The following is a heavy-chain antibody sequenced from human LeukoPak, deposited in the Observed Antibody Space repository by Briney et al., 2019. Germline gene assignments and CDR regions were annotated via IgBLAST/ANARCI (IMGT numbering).Heavy chain of an antibody. J-gene: IGHJ4*02. Sequence: SETLSLTCTVSGYSISSGYYRGWIRQPPGKGLEWIGSIYHSGSTYYNPSLKSRVTISVDTSKNQFSLKLSSVTAADTAAYYCARSLNDLWTTSFNYWGQGTLVTVSS. CDR3: ARSLNDLWTTSFNY. CDR2: IYHSGST. D-gene: IGHD3-3*01. V-gene: IGHV4-38-2*02. CDR1: GYSISSGYY.